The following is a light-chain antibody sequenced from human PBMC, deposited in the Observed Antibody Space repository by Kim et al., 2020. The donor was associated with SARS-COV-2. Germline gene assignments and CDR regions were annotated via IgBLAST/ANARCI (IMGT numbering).Light chain of an antibody. CDR2: EVT. CDR1: SSDVGAYSV. CDR3: SSYAGSNNFVV. V-gene: IGLV2-8*01. J-gene: IGLJ2*01. Sequence: QSVTITCTGTSSDVGAYSVVSWDQHHPGKAPKLMIYEVTKRPSVVPDRFSGSKSGNAASLTVSGLQAEDEADYYCSSYAGSNNFVVFGGGTQLTVL.